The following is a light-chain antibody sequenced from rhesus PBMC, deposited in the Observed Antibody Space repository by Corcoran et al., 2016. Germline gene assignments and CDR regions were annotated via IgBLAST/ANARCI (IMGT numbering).Light chain of an antibody. CDR3: QHYYNTPFT. CDR1: QGITND. CDR2: EAS. J-gene: IGKJ3*01. Sequence: DIQMTQSPSSLSASVGDRVTITCRASQGITNDLAWYQQKPGATPKLLIYEASSLQSGIPSRFSGSGSGTDFTLTISSLQSEDFATYYCQHYYNTPFTFGPGTKLDIK. V-gene: IGKV1-25*01.